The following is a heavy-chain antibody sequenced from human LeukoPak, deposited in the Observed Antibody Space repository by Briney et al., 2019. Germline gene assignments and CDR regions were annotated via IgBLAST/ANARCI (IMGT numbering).Heavy chain of an antibody. CDR1: GYTFTSYG. J-gene: IGHJ6*03. V-gene: IGHV1-18*01. D-gene: IGHD3-10*01. CDR3: ARSSPYYGSGSYYNHRYYYYYMDV. CDR2: ISAYNGNT. Sequence: GASVKVSCKASGYTFTSYGISWVRQAPGQGLEWMGWISAYNGNTNYAQKLQGRVTMTTDTSTSTAYMELRSLRSDDTAVYYCARSSPYYGSGSYYNHRYYYYYMDVWGKGTTVTVSS.